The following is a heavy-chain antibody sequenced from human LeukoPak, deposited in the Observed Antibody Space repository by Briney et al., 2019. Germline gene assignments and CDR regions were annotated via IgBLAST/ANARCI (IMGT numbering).Heavy chain of an antibody. Sequence: ASVKVSCKASGYTFSGYALHWVRQAPGQGLEWLGWINTNTGDPTYAQDFTGRFVLSLDTSVTTAYLQISSLKAEDTAVYYCAREAQIYYDYWGQGALVTVAS. V-gene: IGHV7-4-1*02. CDR1: GYTFSGYA. J-gene: IGHJ4*02. CDR2: INTNTGDP. CDR3: AREAQIYYDY.